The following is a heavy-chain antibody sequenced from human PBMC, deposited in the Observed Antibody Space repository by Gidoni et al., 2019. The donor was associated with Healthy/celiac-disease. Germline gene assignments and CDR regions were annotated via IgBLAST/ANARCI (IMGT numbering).Heavy chain of an antibody. CDR3: AREPYDFWSGYYGIDY. D-gene: IGHD3-3*01. V-gene: IGHV4-34*01. CDR2: INHSGST. CDR1: GGSFRGYY. J-gene: IGHJ4*02. Sequence: QVQLQQWGAGLLKPSETLSLTCAVYGGSFRGYYWSWIRQPPGKGLEWIGEINHSGSTNYNPSLKSRVTISVDTSKNQFSLKLSSVTAADTAVYYCAREPYDFWSGYYGIDYWGQGTLVTVSS.